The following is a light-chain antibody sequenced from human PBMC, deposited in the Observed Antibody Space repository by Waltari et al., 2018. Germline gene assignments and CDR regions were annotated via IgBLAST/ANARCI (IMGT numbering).Light chain of an antibody. V-gene: IGKV1-5*03. J-gene: IGKJ2*01. CDR2: KAS. CDR3: QQYNSYSST. CDR1: RGVSTW. Sequence: DIQMTQSPPTLSASVGARVTITCRASRGVSTWLAWYQQKPGKAPKVLISKASVLESGVPSRFSGSGSDTEFTLTITSLQPDDSATYYCQQYNSYSSTFGQGTKLEIK.